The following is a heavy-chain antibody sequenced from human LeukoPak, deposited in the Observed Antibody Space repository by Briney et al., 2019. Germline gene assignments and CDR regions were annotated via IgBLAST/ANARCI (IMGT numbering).Heavy chain of an antibody. V-gene: IGHV4-59*08. CDR1: GGSISSHY. Sequence: SETLSLTCTVSGGSISSHYWSWVRQPPGKGLEGIGYIYSSSSTNYTPYLKSRVTTSVDTSNNQFSLKLSSVTAADTAVYFCARHTIGEWLTLDYWGQGTLVTVSS. J-gene: IGHJ4*02. CDR3: ARHTIGEWLTLDY. CDR2: IYSSSST. D-gene: IGHD6-19*01.